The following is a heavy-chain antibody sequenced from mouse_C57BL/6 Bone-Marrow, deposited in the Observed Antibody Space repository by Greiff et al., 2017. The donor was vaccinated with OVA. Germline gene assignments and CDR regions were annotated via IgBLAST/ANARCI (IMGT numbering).Heavy chain of an antibody. Sequence: VQLQQSGAELARPGASVKLSCKASGYTFTSYGISWVKQRTGQGLEWIGEIYPRSGNTYYNEKFKGKATLTADKSSSTAYMELRSLTSEDSAVYFCASPPHYCGSPYFDYWGQGTTLTVSS. V-gene: IGHV1-81*01. J-gene: IGHJ2*01. CDR1: GYTFTSYG. CDR3: ASPPHYCGSPYFDY. D-gene: IGHD1-1*01. CDR2: IYPRSGNT.